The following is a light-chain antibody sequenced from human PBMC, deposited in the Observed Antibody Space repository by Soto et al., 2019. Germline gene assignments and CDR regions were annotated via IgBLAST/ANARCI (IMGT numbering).Light chain of an antibody. CDR1: QSISDT. CDR2: GAS. V-gene: IGKV3-15*01. Sequence: DIAMTQSPVTLSVSPGGLATLSCRASQSISDTLAWYQQKPGQTPRHLIYGASTRASGVPARFSGSGYGRQFTLTISSRQSEDFASYHYQQHNNWPPWTFGQGTKVDIK. J-gene: IGKJ1*01. CDR3: QQHNNWPPWT.